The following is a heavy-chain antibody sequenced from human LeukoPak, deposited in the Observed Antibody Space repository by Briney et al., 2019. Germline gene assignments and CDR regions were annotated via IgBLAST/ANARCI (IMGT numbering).Heavy chain of an antibody. D-gene: IGHD6-13*01. CDR2: ISYDGSNK. CDR3: AKDRSSSWTWTIDY. CDR1: GFAFSSNG. V-gene: IGHV3-30*18. J-gene: IGHJ4*02. Sequence: GGSLRLSCAASGFAFSSNGMHWVRQAPGKGLEWVALISYDGSNKYYANSVKGRFTISRDNSKNTLYLQMNSLRAEDTAVYYCAKDRSSSWTWTIDYWGQGTLVTVSS.